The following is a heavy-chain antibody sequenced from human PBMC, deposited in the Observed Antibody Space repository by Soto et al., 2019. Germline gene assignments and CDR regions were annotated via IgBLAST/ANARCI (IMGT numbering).Heavy chain of an antibody. Sequence: PSETLSLTCTVSGGSISSSSYYWGWIRQPPGKGLEWIGSIYYSGSTYYNPSLKSRVTISVDTSKNQFSLKLSSVTAADTAVYYCARRYIAARPDDTYYYYMDVWGKGTTVTVSS. CDR1: GGSISSSSYY. CDR2: IYYSGST. V-gene: IGHV4-39*07. CDR3: ARRYIAARPDDTYYYYMDV. D-gene: IGHD6-6*01. J-gene: IGHJ6*03.